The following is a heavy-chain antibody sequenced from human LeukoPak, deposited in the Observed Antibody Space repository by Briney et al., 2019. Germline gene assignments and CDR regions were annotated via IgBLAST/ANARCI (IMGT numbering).Heavy chain of an antibody. J-gene: IGHJ4*02. Sequence: SETLSLTCTASGGSISSYYWSWIRQPPGKGLEWIGYIYYSGSTNYNPSLKSRVTISVDTSKNQFSLKLSSVTAEDTAVYYCAKHGFGVPEGYWGQGTLVTVSS. CDR3: AKHGFGVPEGY. CDR1: GGSISSYY. CDR2: IYYSGST. D-gene: IGHD3-10*01. V-gene: IGHV4-59*08.